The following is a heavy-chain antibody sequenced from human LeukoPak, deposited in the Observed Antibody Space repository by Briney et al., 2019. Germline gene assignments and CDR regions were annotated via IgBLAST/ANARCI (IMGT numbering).Heavy chain of an antibody. D-gene: IGHD3-3*01. CDR3: ARARGYYDFWSGSGRGYWFDP. CDR1: GGSIRSGSYY. CDR2: VHTSGST. J-gene: IGHJ5*02. Sequence: SQTLSLTCTVSGGSIRSGSYYWSWIRQAAGKGLEWIGRVHTSGSTNYNPSLESRVTISVDTSKNQFSLKLSSVTAADTAVYYCARARGYYDFWSGSGRGYWFDPWGQGTLVTVSS. V-gene: IGHV4-61*02.